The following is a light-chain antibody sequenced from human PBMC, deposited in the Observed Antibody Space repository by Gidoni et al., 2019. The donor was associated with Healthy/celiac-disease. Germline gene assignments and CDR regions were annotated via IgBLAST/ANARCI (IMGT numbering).Light chain of an antibody. CDR2: STN. CDR1: SSHIGSNP. J-gene: IGLJ2*01. V-gene: IGLV1-44*01. CDR3: AAWDDSLNGRV. Sequence: QSGLTRPHSPSGTPGQTVTISCSGRSSHIGSNPVNWYQQLPGTATILLIYSTNQRPSGVPYRFSGTKSGTSASLAISGLQSEDEADYYCAAWDDSLNGRVFGGWTKLTVL.